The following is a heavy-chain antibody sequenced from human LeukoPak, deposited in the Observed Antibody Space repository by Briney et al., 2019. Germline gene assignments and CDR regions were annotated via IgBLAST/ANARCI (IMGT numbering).Heavy chain of an antibody. CDR3: ARLGIFYGGNSEAFDI. CDR1: GDSVSSNSAA. J-gene: IGHJ3*02. CDR2: TYYRSKWYN. Sequence: QSQTLSLTCAISGDSVSSNSAAWNWIRQSPSRGLEWLGRTYYRSKWYNDYAVSVKSRITINPDTSKNQFSLQLNSVTPEDTAVYYCARLGIFYGGNSEAFDIWGQGTMVTVSS. D-gene: IGHD4-23*01. V-gene: IGHV6-1*01.